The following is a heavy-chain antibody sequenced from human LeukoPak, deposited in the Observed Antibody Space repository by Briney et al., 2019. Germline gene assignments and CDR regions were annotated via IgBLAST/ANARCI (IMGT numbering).Heavy chain of an antibody. CDR1: GYTFTGYY. D-gene: IGHD2-15*01. CDR2: INPNSGGT. V-gene: IGHV1-2*02. J-gene: IGHJ4*02. Sequence: ASVKVSCKAPGYTFTGYYMHWVRQAPGQGLEWMGWINPNSGGTNYAQKFQGRVTMTRDTSISTAYMELSRLRSDDTAVYYCARGGVVVAATIDYWGQGTLVTVSS. CDR3: ARGGVVVAATIDY.